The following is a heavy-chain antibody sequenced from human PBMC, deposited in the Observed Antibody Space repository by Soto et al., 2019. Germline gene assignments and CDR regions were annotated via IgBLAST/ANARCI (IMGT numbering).Heavy chain of an antibody. D-gene: IGHD3-10*01. J-gene: IGHJ5*02. CDR1: GYTLTMYY. CDR3: ARITRVRGAFLAFDH. CDR2: INPNSGGT. V-gene: IGHV1-2*02. Sequence: GASVXVSIRCEGYTLTMYYMKGLPQAAGQGLECMGWINPNSGGTNYAQKFQGRVNMTRDKSISTAYMELSRLRSDDTAVYYCARITRVRGAFLAFDHWGQGTLVTVPS.